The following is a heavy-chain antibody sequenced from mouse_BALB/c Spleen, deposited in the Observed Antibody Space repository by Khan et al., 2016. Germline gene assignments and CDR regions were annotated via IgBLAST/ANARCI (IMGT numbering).Heavy chain of an antibody. Sequence: EVQLQESGGGLVKPGGSMKLSCVASGFTFSNYWMNWVRQSPEKGLEWVAEIRLKSNNYATHYAESVKGSFTISRDDSKSSVYLQMNNLRAEDTGIYYCTRDGYFDVWGAGTTVTVSS. V-gene: IGHV6-6*02. CDR2: IRLKSNNYAT. J-gene: IGHJ1*01. CDR3: TRDGYFDV. CDR1: GFTFSNYW.